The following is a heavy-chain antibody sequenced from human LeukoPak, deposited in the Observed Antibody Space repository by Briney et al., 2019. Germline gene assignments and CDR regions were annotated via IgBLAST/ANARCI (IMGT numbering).Heavy chain of an antibody. Sequence: PGGSLRLSCAASGFTFSSYGMHWVRQAPGKGLEYISAISSNGGSTNYANSVKGRFTISRDNSKNTLYLQMGSLRAEDMAVYYCARVRFYGFDCWGQGTLVTVSS. CDR1: GFTFSSYG. D-gene: IGHD4-17*01. J-gene: IGHJ4*02. V-gene: IGHV3-64*01. CDR2: ISSNGGST. CDR3: ARVRFYGFDC.